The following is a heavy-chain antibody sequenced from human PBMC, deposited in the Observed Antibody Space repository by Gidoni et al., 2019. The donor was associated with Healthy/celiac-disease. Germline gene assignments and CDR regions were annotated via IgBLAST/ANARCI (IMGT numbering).Heavy chain of an antibody. CDR1: GFTFADYA. CDR2: VSWNSGSI. J-gene: IGHJ5*02. Sequence: EVQLVESGGGLVQPGRSLRLSCAASGFTFADYAMLWVRQAPGKGLEWVSGVSWNSGSIGYADSVKGRFTISRDNAKNSLYLQMNSLRAEDTALYYCAKDIGLLWFGEHNWFDPWGQGTLVTVSS. V-gene: IGHV3-9*01. CDR3: AKDIGLLWFGEHNWFDP. D-gene: IGHD3-10*01.